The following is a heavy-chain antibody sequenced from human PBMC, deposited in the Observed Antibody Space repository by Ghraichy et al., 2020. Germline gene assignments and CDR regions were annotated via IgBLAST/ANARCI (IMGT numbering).Heavy chain of an antibody. CDR1: GFTFSSYG. D-gene: IGHD6-13*01. CDR3: VGAAGAGYYGMDV. Sequence: GVLNISCEASGFTFSSYGMNCVRQAPGKGLEWVSRISAGGRTYYADSVMGRLTISRDNSKNTLYLQMSSLRAEDTAVYYCVGAAGAGYYGMDVWGQGTTVTVSS. V-gene: IGHV3-23*01. J-gene: IGHJ6*02. CDR2: ISAGGRT.